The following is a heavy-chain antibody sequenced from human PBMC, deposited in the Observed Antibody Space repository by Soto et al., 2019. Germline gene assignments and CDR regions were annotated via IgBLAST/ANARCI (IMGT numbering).Heavy chain of an antibody. D-gene: IGHD2-2*01. J-gene: IGHJ6*03. CDR1: GLSFPNYA. Sequence: LLESGGGLVQPGGSLSLSCVASGLSFPNYAMNWVRQAPGQGLEWVSGIGGSGACTYYADSVKGRFTISRDNSKNTVYLQMNSLRGEDTAVYYCAKGSSSTQFLNYYFYHMDVWGKGTTVSVSS. CDR2: IGGSGACT. CDR3: AKGSSSTQFLNYYFYHMDV. V-gene: IGHV3-23*01.